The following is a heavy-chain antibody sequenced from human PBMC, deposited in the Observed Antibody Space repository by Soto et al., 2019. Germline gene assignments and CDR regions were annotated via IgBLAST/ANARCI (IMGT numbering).Heavy chain of an antibody. CDR1: GYSCTSYW. CDR2: IDPSDSYT. J-gene: IGHJ6*02. CDR3: TRKSFGLDV. Sequence: EPLKIPCKGSGYSCTSYWISWVRQMPGKGLEWMGKIDPSDSYTNYSPSFQGHVTISADKSITTAYLQWSSLKASDTAVYFCTRKSFGLDVWGQGTTLTVYS. V-gene: IGHV5-10-1*01. D-gene: IGHD1-26*01.